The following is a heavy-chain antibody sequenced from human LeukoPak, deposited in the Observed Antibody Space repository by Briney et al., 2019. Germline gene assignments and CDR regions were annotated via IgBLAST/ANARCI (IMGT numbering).Heavy chain of an antibody. V-gene: IGHV1-2*02. Sequence: ASVKVSCKASGYTFTGYYMHWVRQAPGQGLEWMGWINPNSGGTNYAQKFQGRVTMTRDTSISTVYLDLNGLTFDDTAVYYCATDNYGMLDYWGQGTLVTVSS. CDR2: INPNSGGT. J-gene: IGHJ4*02. D-gene: IGHD3-9*01. CDR1: GYTFTGYY. CDR3: ATDNYGMLDY.